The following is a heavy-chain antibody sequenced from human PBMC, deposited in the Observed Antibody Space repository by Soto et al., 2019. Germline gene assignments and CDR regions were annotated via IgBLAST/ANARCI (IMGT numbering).Heavy chain of an antibody. Sequence: GGSLRLSCAASGFAFSSYAMSWVRQAPGKGLEWVSAISGSGGSTYYADSVKGRFTISRDNSKNTLYLQMNSLRAEDTAVYYCAKAPSSVAARPGEALWGQGTLVTVSS. V-gene: IGHV3-23*01. CDR1: GFAFSSYA. CDR3: AKAPSSVAARPGEAL. D-gene: IGHD6-6*01. CDR2: ISGSGGST. J-gene: IGHJ4*02.